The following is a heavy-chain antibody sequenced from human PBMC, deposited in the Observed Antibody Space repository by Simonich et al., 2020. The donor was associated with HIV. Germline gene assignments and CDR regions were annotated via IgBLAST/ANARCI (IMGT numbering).Heavy chain of an antibody. Sequence: EGQLLESGGGLVQPGGSLRLSCAASGFTFSSYAMSWVRQAPGKGMEWVSAISGSGGSTYYADSGKSRFTISRDNSKNTLYLQMNSLRAEDTAVYYCAKATYCGGDCSNSYYFDYWGQGTLVTVSS. D-gene: IGHD2-21*02. J-gene: IGHJ4*02. CDR3: AKATYCGGDCSNSYYFDY. CDR1: GFTFSSYA. CDR2: ISGSGGST. V-gene: IGHV3-23*01.